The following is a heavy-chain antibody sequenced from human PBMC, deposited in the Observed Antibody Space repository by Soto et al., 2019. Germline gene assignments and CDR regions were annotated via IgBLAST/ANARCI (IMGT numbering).Heavy chain of an antibody. CDR2: INHSGST. CDR1: GGSFSGYY. Sequence: SEMQSLTCAVYGGSFSGYYWRWIRQPPGKGLEWIGEINHSGSTNYNPSLKSRVTISVDTSKNQFSLKLSSVTAADTAVYYCARGPYVMGSGSYYSIIERRGTDYWGQGTLVTVSS. J-gene: IGHJ4*02. CDR3: ARGPYVMGSGSYYSIIERRGTDY. D-gene: IGHD3-10*01. V-gene: IGHV4-34*01.